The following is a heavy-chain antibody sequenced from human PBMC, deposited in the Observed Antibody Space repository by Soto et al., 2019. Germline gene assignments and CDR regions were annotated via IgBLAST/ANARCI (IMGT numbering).Heavy chain of an antibody. Sequence: EVQLVESGGGLVKPGGSLRLSCAASGFTFSNAWMNWVRQAPGKGLEWVGRIKSKTDGSTTDYAAPVKDRFTISRDDSKNTLYLQMNSLKTEDTAVYYCTTAHLSYYYDSSGYYADYWGQGTLVTVSS. CDR1: GFTFSNAW. J-gene: IGHJ4*02. CDR3: TTAHLSYYYDSSGYYADY. V-gene: IGHV3-15*07. D-gene: IGHD3-22*01. CDR2: IKSKTDGSTT.